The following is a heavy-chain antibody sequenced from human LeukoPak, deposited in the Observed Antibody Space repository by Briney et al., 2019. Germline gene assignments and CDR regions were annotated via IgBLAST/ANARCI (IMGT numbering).Heavy chain of an antibody. Sequence: GRSLRLSCAGSGFIFNNYAMHWVRQPPGKGLEWVSGISWNSGSIDYADSVKGRFTISRDNSKNTLYLQMNSLRAEDTAVYYCAKDWEQWLVIYYFDYWGQGTLVTVSS. V-gene: IGHV3-9*01. CDR3: AKDWEQWLVIYYFDY. J-gene: IGHJ4*02. CDR2: ISWNSGSI. D-gene: IGHD6-19*01. CDR1: GFIFNNYA.